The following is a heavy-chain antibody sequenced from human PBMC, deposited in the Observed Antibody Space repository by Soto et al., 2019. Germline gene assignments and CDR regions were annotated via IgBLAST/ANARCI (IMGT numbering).Heavy chain of an antibody. CDR2: MSYDGRDK. V-gene: IGHV3-30*18. J-gene: IGHJ4*02. Sequence: QVQLVESGGGVVQPGRSLRLSCAASGFTFISYGMHWVRQAPGKGLEWLAVMSYDGRDKYYADSVRGRFTISRDNSKNTVYLQLNSLRVEDTALYYCAKSRSGSWHEGYYFDNWGQGTLVTVSS. CDR3: AKSRSGSWHEGYYFDN. D-gene: IGHD2-15*01. CDR1: GFTFISYG.